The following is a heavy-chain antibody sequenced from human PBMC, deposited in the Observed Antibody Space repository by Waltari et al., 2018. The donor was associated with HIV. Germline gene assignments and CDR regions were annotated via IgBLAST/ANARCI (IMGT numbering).Heavy chain of an antibody. Sequence: QVRLVESGGGVVQPGKSLRLSCAASGFIFRRCRMPLAPQAPGKGLEWVAVISYDGTNKYSADSVKGRFTISRDNSKNMLYLQINSLRAEDTAVYFCAKEETRVFSSTSFYYYYGMDVWGQGTTVTVSS. V-gene: IGHV3-30*18. J-gene: IGHJ6*02. CDR1: GFIFRRCR. CDR2: ISYDGTNK. D-gene: IGHD6-13*01. CDR3: AKEETRVFSSTSFYYYYGMDV.